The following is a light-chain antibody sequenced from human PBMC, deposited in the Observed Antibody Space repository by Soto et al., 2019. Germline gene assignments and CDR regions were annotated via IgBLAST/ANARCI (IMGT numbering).Light chain of an antibody. CDR1: QSVTTY. CDR2: DAS. V-gene: IGKV3-11*01. Sequence: EIVLTQSPATLSLSPGERATLSCSASQSVTTYLAWYQQKPGQAPRLLIYDASNRETGVRARFSGSRSGTEFTLTMIGLEPAGFGLYYCQQRLNWGPCFGAGTKVDIK. J-gene: IGKJ4*01. CDR3: QQRLNWGPC.